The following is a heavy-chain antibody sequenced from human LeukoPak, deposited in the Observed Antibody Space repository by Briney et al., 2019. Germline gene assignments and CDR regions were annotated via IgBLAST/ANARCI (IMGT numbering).Heavy chain of an antibody. D-gene: IGHD3-9*01. J-gene: IGHJ4*02. Sequence: SETLSLTCTVSGGSISSSSYYWGWIRQPPGKGLEWNGSIYYSGSTYYNPSLKSRVTISVDTSKNQFSLKLSSVAAADTAVYYCAIAGGRYDILTGYLDYWGQGTLVTVSS. CDR1: GGSISSSSYY. CDR2: IYYSGST. V-gene: IGHV4-39*01. CDR3: AIAGGRYDILTGYLDY.